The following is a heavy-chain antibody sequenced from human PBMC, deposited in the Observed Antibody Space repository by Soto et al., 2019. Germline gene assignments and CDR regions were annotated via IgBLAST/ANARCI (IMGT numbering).Heavy chain of an antibody. V-gene: IGHV3-9*01. Sequence: EVQLVESGGGLVQPGRSLRLSCAASGFTFDDYAMHWVRQAPGKGLEWVSGISWNSGSIGYADSVKGRFTISRDNAKNSRYLQMNSRRAEDTALYYCAKDTQAVAGQDYWYFDLWGRGTLVTVSS. D-gene: IGHD6-19*01. CDR3: AKDTQAVAGQDYWYFDL. CDR2: ISWNSGSI. J-gene: IGHJ2*01. CDR1: GFTFDDYA.